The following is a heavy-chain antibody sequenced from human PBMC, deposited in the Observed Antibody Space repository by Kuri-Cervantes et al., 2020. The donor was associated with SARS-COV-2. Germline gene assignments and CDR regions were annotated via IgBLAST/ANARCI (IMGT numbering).Heavy chain of an antibody. CDR3: ASDFSRLTMEGVG. CDR1: GFTFSSYS. J-gene: IGHJ4*02. D-gene: IGHD3-10*01. CDR2: ISSSSSYI. V-gene: IGHV3-21*01. Sequence: ESLKISCAASGFTFSSYSMNWVRQAPGKGLEWVSSISSSSSYIYYADSVKGRFTISRDNAKNSLYLQMNSLRAEDTAVYYCASDFSRLTMEGVGWGQGTLVTVSS.